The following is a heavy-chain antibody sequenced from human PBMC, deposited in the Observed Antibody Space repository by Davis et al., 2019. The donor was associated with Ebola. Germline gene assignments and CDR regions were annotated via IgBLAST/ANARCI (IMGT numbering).Heavy chain of an antibody. CDR3: AKSGLSFGVVKYHYGMDV. CDR2: IYYSGST. D-gene: IGHD3-3*01. CDR1: GFTFSSYA. Sequence: ESLKISCAASGFTFSSYAMHWVWQPPGKGLEWIGYIYYSGSTNYNPSLKSRVTISVDTSKNQFSLKLSSVTAADTAVYYCAKSGLSFGVVKYHYGMDVWGKGTTVTVSS. V-gene: IGHV4-59*01. J-gene: IGHJ6*04.